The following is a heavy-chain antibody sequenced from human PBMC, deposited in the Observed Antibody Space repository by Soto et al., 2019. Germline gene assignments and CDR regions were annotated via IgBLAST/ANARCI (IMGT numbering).Heavy chain of an antibody. J-gene: IGHJ4*02. D-gene: IGHD3-9*01. Sequence: SETLSLTCTVSGGSISSYYWSWIRQPPGKGLEWIGYIYYSGSTNYNPSLKSRVTISVDTSKNQFSLKLSSVTAADTAVYYCAAHYDILTDFDYWGQGTLVTVSS. CDR2: IYYSGST. CDR3: AAHYDILTDFDY. CDR1: GGSISSYY. V-gene: IGHV4-59*01.